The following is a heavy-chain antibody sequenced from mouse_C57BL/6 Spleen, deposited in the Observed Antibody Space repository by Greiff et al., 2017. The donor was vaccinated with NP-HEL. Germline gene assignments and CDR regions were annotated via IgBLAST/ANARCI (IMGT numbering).Heavy chain of an antibody. D-gene: IGHD2-5*01. J-gene: IGHJ4*01. Sequence: QLQESGPELVKPGASVKISCKASGYSFTDYNMNWVKQSNRKRLEWIGVINPNYGTTRYNQKFKGKATLTVDQSSSTAYMQLNILTSEDSAVYYCARSYSNYYAMDYWGQGTSVTVSS. CDR2: INPNYGTT. CDR3: ARSYSNYYAMDY. CDR1: GYSFTDYN. V-gene: IGHV1-39*01.